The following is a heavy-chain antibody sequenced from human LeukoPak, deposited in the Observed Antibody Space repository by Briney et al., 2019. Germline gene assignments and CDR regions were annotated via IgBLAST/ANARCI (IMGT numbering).Heavy chain of an antibody. Sequence: PSETLSLTCAVYGGSFSGYYWSWLRQPPGKGLEWIGEIHHSGSTNYNPSLKSRVTISVDTSKNQFSLKLSSVTAADTAVYYCSRGPGYDYVWGSPRGAFDIWGQGTMVTVSS. CDR3: SRGPGYDYVWGSPRGAFDI. D-gene: IGHD3-16*01. J-gene: IGHJ3*02. CDR1: GGSFSGYY. V-gene: IGHV4-34*01. CDR2: IHHSGST.